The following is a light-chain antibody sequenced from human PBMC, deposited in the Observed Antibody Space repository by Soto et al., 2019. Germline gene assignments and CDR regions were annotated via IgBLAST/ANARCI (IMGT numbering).Light chain of an antibody. CDR3: SSYAGSNNWV. V-gene: IGLV2-8*01. CDR1: SSDFGVYNY. Sequence: QSVLTQPPSAAGSPGQSVTISCTGTSSDFGVYNYVSWYQQHPGKAPKLMIYEVSKRPSGVPDRFSGSKSGNTASLTVSGLQAEDEADYYCSSYAGSNNWVFGGGTKLTVL. J-gene: IGLJ3*02. CDR2: EVS.